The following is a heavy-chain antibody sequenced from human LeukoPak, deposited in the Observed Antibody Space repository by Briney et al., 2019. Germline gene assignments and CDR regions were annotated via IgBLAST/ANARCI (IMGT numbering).Heavy chain of an antibody. V-gene: IGHV3-48*03. CDR1: GFTVSSYE. CDR3: ARGGYYDFWSGYQLFDY. CDR2: ISSSGSTI. J-gene: IGHJ4*02. Sequence: GGSLRLSCAASGFTVSSYEMNWVRQAPGKGLEWVSYISSSGSTIYYADSVKGRFTISRDNAKNSLYLQMNSLRAEDTAVYYCARGGYYDFWSGYQLFDYWGQGTLVTVSS. D-gene: IGHD3-3*01.